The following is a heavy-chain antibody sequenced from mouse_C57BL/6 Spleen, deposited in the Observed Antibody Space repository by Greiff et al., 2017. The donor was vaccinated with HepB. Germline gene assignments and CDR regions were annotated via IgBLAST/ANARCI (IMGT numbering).Heavy chain of an antibody. CDR1: GYTFTSYW. CDR2: IDPSDSYT. J-gene: IGHJ4*01. Sequence: QVQLQQPGAELVMPGASVKLSCKASGYTFTSYWMHWVKQRPGQGLEWIGEIDPSDSYTNYNQKFKGKSTLTVDKSSSTAYMQLSSLTSEDSAVYYCARKLRRVYAMDYWGQGTSVTVSS. CDR3: ARKLRRVYAMDY. D-gene: IGHD2-4*01. V-gene: IGHV1-69*01.